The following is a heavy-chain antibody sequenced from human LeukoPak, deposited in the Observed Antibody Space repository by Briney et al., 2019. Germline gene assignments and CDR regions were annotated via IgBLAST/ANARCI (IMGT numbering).Heavy chain of an antibody. Sequence: ASVKVSCKASGYTFTGYYMHWVRQAPGQGLEWMGWINPNSGNTVYAQKFQGRVTMTWDTSISTAYMELSRLRSDDTAIYYCARGRFYTSGSYYNRLDYWGQGTLVTVSS. CDR2: INPNSGNT. D-gene: IGHD3-10*01. CDR3: ARGRFYTSGSYYNRLDY. CDR1: GYTFTGYY. V-gene: IGHV1-2*02. J-gene: IGHJ4*02.